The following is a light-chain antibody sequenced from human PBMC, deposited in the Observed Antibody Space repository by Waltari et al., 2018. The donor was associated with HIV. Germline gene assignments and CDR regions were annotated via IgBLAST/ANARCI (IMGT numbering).Light chain of an antibody. CDR2: EVS. CDR1: SSDAGGYNY. Sequence: QSALTQPASVSGSPGQSITISCTGTSSDAGGYNYVSWYQQPPGKPPNPIIYEVSKRPSGVSNRFSGSKSGNTASLTISGLQAEDEADYYCSSYTSSSTVVFGGGTKLTVL. CDR3: SSYTSSSTVV. V-gene: IGLV2-14*01. J-gene: IGLJ2*01.